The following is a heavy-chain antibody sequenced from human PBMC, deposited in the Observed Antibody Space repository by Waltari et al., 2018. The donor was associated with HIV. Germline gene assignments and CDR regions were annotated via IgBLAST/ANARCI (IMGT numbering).Heavy chain of an antibody. D-gene: IGHD1-26*01. V-gene: IGHV3-53*01. CDR3: ARDPRSSGYYGMDV. J-gene: IGHJ6*02. Sequence: EVQLVASGGGLIEPGGSLRVSCAASGFTISSNYISWVRQAPGKGLEWVSVIYSGGSRYYADSVKGRFIISRDNSKNTVSLHMNSLRAEDTAVYYCARDPRSSGYYGMDVWGQGIKVTVSS. CDR1: GFTISSNY. CDR2: IYSGGSR.